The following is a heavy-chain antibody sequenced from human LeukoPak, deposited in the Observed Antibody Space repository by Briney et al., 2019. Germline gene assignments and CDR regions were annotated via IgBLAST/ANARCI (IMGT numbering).Heavy chain of an antibody. CDR1: GYTFSSSA. V-gene: IGHV3-64D*06. CDR2: FSSDGSST. D-gene: IGHD3-10*01. CDR3: VKTLKYYGSGRGLFDS. Sequence: PGRSLRLSCAVSGYTFSSSAMYWVRQAPGKGLEYVSAFSSDGSSTFYADSVKGRFTISRDNSKNMLYLQMSSLRADDTAVYYCVKTLKYYGSGRGLFDSWGQGILVTVSS. J-gene: IGHJ4*02.